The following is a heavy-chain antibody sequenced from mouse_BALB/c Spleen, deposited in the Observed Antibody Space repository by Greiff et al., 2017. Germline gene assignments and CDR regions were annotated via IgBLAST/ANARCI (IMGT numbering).Heavy chain of an antibody. CDR3: ARHDYDYDVDAMDY. CDR2: VYPGSGSI. D-gene: IGHD2-4*01. Sequence: QVPLKQSGAELVKPGASVKLSRKASGHPFTEYTIHWGKPRAGPGLGWIGWVYPGSGSIKYNEKFKDKATLTADKSSSTVYMELSRLTSEDSAVYFCARHDYDYDVDAMDYWGQGTSVTVSS. CDR1: GHPFTEYT. J-gene: IGHJ4*01. V-gene: IGHV1-62-2*01.